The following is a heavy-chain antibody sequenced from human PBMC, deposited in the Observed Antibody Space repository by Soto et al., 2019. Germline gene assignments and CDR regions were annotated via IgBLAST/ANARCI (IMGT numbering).Heavy chain of an antibody. CDR1: GFTFSSYS. Sequence: ESGGGLVKPGGSLRLSCAASGFTFSSYSMNWVRQAPGKGLEWVSSISSSSSYIYYADSVKGRFTISRDNAKNSLYLQMNSLRAEDTAVYYCARASYYYDGSGYHGYWGQGTLVTVSS. V-gene: IGHV3-21*01. J-gene: IGHJ4*02. CDR3: ARASYYYDGSGYHGY. D-gene: IGHD3-22*01. CDR2: ISSSSSYI.